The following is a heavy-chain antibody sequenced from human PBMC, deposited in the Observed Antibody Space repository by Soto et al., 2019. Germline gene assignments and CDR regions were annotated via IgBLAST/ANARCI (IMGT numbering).Heavy chain of an antibody. CDR3: AKDTGDIVVTYYFDY. CDR2: ISYDGSNK. V-gene: IGHV3-30*18. J-gene: IGHJ4*02. Sequence: QVQLVESGGGVVQPGRSLRLSCAASGFTFSSYGMHWVRQAPGKGLEWVAVISYDGSNKYYADSVKGRFTISRDNSKNTLYLQMNSLRAEDTAVYYCAKDTGDIVVTYYFDYWGQGTLVTVSS. D-gene: IGHD2-15*01. CDR1: GFTFSSYG.